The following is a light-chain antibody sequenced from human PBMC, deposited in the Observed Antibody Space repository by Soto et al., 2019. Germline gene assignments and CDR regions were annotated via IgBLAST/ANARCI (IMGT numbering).Light chain of an antibody. Sequence: QSVLTQPPSASGTPGQRVTISCSGINSNIGSNTVIWYQLLPGTAPKLLMHTNDQRPSGVPERFSGSKSGSSASLAISGLRSEDEADYYCSAWDDSLHGPVFGTGTKVTVL. CDR2: TND. CDR1: NSNIGSNT. J-gene: IGLJ1*01. CDR3: SAWDDSLHGPV. V-gene: IGLV1-44*01.